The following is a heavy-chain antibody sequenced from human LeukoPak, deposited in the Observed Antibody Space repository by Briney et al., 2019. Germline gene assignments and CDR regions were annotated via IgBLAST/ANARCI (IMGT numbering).Heavy chain of an antibody. CDR3: ARGGRWLFTPFDY. J-gene: IGHJ4*02. Sequence: SETLSLTCAVYGGSFSGYYWSWIRQPPGKGLEWIGEINHSGSTNYNPSLKSRVTISVDTSKNQFSLKLSSVTAADTAVYYCARGGRWLFTPFDYWGQGTQVTVSS. CDR2: INHSGST. CDR1: GGSFSGYY. V-gene: IGHV4-34*01. D-gene: IGHD3-22*01.